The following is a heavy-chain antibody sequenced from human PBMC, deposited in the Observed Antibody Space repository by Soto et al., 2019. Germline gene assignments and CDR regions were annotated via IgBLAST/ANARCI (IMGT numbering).Heavy chain of an antibody. CDR2: IYESGSI. D-gene: IGHD3-22*01. CDR1: GDSISGYY. CDR3: ARSGRSGYYYYYGMDV. V-gene: IGHV4-59*01. J-gene: IGHJ6*02. Sequence: SETLSLTCTVSGDSISGYYWSWIRQPPGKGLEWIGYIYESGSINYKPSLKSRVTMSIDTSKNQFSLKLISVTAADTAVYYCARSGRSGYYYYYGMDVWGQGTRVTFSS.